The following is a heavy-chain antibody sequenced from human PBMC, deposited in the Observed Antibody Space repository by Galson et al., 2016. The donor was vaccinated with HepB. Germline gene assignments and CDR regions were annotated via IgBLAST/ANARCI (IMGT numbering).Heavy chain of an antibody. CDR1: GFTFNNYA. V-gene: IGHV3-23*01. J-gene: IGHJ3*02. CDR2: ISGSGGRT. CDR3: ARTLPRAGAFDI. Sequence: SLRLSCAASGFTFNNYAMNWVRQAPGKGLEWVSGISGSGGRTYYSDSVRGRFTISRDNSKNTLYLQMNSLRAEDTAVYYCARTLPRAGAFDIWGQGTMVTVSS.